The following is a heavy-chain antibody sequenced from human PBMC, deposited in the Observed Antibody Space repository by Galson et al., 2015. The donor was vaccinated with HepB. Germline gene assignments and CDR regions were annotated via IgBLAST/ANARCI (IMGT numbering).Heavy chain of an antibody. CDR1: GYTFTSYG. D-gene: IGHD2-15*01. CDR2: ISAYNGNT. Sequence: SVKVSCKASGYTFTSYGISWVRQAPGQGLEWMGWISAYNGNTNYAQKLQGRVTMTTDTSTSTAYMELSSLRSEDTAVYYCARLGNCSGGSCYAFLNYYYYMDVWGKGTTVTVSS. J-gene: IGHJ6*03. V-gene: IGHV1-18*01. CDR3: ARLGNCSGGSCYAFLNYYYYMDV.